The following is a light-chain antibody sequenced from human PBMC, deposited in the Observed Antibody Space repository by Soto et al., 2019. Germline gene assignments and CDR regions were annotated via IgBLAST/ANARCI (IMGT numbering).Light chain of an antibody. J-gene: IGLJ1*01. CDR3: AAWDDSLSGLYV. CDR1: SSNIGSNY. CDR2: RNN. Sequence: QAVVTQPPSASGTPGQRVTISCSGSSSNIGSNYVYWYQQLPGTAPKLLTYRNNQRPSGVPDRFSGSKSGTSASLAISGLRSEDEADYYCAAWDDSLSGLYVFGTGTKLTVL. V-gene: IGLV1-47*01.